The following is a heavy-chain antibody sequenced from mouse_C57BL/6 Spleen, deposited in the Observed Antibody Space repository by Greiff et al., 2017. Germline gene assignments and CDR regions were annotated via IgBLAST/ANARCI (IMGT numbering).Heavy chain of an antibody. D-gene: IGHD1-1*01. CDR3: ARLTTDAMDY. V-gene: IGHV5-15*04. J-gene: IGHJ4*01. CDR1: GFTFSDYG. CDR2: ISNLAYSI. Sequence: EVKLVESGGGLVQPGGSLKLSCAASGFTFSDYGMAWVRQAPRKGPEWVAFISNLAYSIYYAATVTGRFTISRENAKKTLDLEMSSLRSEDTAMYYCARLTTDAMDYWGQGTSVTVSS.